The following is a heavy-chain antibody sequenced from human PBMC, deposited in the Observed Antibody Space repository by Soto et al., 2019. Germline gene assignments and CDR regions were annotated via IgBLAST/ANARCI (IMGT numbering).Heavy chain of an antibody. CDR3: ARPQDYSGRTYWYFDL. J-gene: IGHJ2*01. Sequence: QLQLQESGPGLVKPSETLSLTCTVSGGSISSSSYYWGWIRQPPGKGLEWIGSIYYSGSTYYNPSLKGPVTIPVDTSKNQFALRLSSVTAADTAVYYCARPQDYSGRTYWYFDLWGRGTLVTVSS. D-gene: IGHD6-19*01. CDR2: IYYSGST. V-gene: IGHV4-39*01. CDR1: GGSISSSSYY.